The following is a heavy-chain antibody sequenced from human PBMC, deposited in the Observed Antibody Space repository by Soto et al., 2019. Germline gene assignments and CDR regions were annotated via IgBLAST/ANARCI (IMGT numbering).Heavy chain of an antibody. CDR3: AKEDIAYYDILTGLYYFDY. J-gene: IGHJ4*02. D-gene: IGHD3-9*01. CDR1: GFTFSSYA. Sequence: GGSLRLSCAASGFTFSSYAMSWVRQAPGKGLEWVAVITGSGSSTYYADSVKGRFTISRDNSKNTLYLQMNSLRAEDTAVYYCAKEDIAYYDILTGLYYFDYWGQGTLVTVSS. V-gene: IGHV3-23*01. CDR2: ITGSGSST.